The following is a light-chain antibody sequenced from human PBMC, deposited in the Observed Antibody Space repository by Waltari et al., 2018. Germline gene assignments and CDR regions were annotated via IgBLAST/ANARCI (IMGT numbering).Light chain of an antibody. V-gene: IGLV1-51*01. CDR3: QTWDDSLRAWV. J-gene: IGLJ3*02. Sequence: QSVLTQAPSVSAAPGQKVAISCTGGYSNIGVKDVSWYQQSPGTAPKLLIYDNDKRPSGIPDRFSASKSGTSATLDISGLQTGDEANYYCQTWDDSLRAWVFGGGTKLTVL. CDR1: YSNIGVKD. CDR2: DND.